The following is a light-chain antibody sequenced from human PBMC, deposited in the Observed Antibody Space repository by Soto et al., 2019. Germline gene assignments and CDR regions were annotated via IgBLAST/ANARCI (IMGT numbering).Light chain of an antibody. CDR1: SSDVGGYYS. V-gene: IGLV2-14*03. CDR3: SSYTSSSTRV. Sequence: QSALTQPASVSGSPGQSIAISCTGTSSDVGGYYSVSWYQQHPGKAPKLVIYDVSYRPSGVSNRFSGSKSGNTASLTISGLQTEDEADYYCSSYTSSSTRVFGGGTQLTVL. J-gene: IGLJ2*01. CDR2: DVS.